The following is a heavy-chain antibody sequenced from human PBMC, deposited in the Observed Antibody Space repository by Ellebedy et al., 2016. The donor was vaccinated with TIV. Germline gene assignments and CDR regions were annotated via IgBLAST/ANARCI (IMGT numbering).Heavy chain of an antibody. Sequence: GESLKISXAASGFTFSSYWMHWVRQAPGKGLEWVAVISYDGSNKYYADSVKGRFTISRDNSKNTLYLQMNSLRAEDTAVYYCARAMVFSDDYYDSSGYPISAFDIWGQGTMVTVSS. D-gene: IGHD3-22*01. CDR3: ARAMVFSDDYYDSSGYPISAFDI. V-gene: IGHV3-30-3*01. J-gene: IGHJ3*02. CDR2: ISYDGSNK. CDR1: GFTFSSYW.